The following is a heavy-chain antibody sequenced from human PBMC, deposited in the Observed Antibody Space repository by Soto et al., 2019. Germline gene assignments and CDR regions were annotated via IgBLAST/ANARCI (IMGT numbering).Heavy chain of an antibody. V-gene: IGHV5-51*01. CDR1: GYSFTSYW. D-gene: IGHD6-19*01. J-gene: IGHJ5*02. Sequence: GESLKISCKGSGYSFTSYWIGWVRQMPGKGLEWMGIIYPGDSDTRYSPSFQGQVTISADKSISTAYLQWSSLKASDTAMYYCARQEQNPLAVAGSAGWFDPWGQGTLVTVSS. CDR2: IYPGDSDT. CDR3: ARQEQNPLAVAGSAGWFDP.